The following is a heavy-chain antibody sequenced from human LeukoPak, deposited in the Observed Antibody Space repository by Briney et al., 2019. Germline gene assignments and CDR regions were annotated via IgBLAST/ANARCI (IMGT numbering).Heavy chain of an antibody. CDR1: GASITNYF. CDR2: VYSGAY. Sequence: SETLSLTCTVSGASITNYFWVWIRQPPGKGLQWIGYVYSGAYYYNPSLVSRLTVSVDTAKNQFSLGLRSVTAADTAVYYCARLRPRTNYDFSSGYYVFDYWGQGTLVTVSS. J-gene: IGHJ4*02. V-gene: IGHV4-4*09. CDR3: ARLRPRTNYDFSSGYYVFDY. D-gene: IGHD3-3*01.